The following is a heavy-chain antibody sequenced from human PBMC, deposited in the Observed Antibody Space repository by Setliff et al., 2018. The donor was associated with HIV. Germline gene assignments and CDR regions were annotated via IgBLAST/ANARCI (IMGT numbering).Heavy chain of an antibody. CDR3: ATCSVGWSREEHPRPDGAIHI. V-gene: IGHV4-4*02. CDR2: IYHTEST. Sequence: PWETLSLTCAVSGGSIRTTNWWRWVRQPPGKGLEWIGEIYHTESTNNNPSLRSRVTISVDKSKNQFSLKLDSVTAADTAVYYCATCSVGWSREEHPRPDGAIHIWGQGSMVTVSS. J-gene: IGHJ3*02. D-gene: IGHD3-3*01. CDR1: GGSIRTTNW.